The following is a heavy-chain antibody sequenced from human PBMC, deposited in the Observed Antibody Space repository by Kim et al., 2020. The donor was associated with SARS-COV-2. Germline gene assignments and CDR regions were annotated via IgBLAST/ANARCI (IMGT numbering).Heavy chain of an antibody. V-gene: IGHV3-30*04. CDR3: ARKPSSGWSYYFDY. J-gene: IGHJ4*02. CDR1: GFTFRNYA. Sequence: GGSLRLSCAASGFTFRNYAMHWVRQAPGKGLEWVAIISYDGSNKYYADSVKGRFTISRDNSKNTLYLQMNGLRAEDTAVYYCARKPSSGWSYYFDYWGQG. D-gene: IGHD6-19*01. CDR2: ISYDGSNK.